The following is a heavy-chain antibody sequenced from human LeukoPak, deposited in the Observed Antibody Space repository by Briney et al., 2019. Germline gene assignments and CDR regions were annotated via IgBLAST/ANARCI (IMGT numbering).Heavy chain of an antibody. CDR3: AREQGRWLQTN. Sequence: SETLSLTCTVSGGSISSSSYYWGWIRQPPGKGLEWIGSIYYSGSTYYNPSLKSRVTISVDTSKNQFSLKLSSVTAADTAVYYCAREQGRWLQTNWGQGTLVTVSS. CDR1: GGSISSSSYY. V-gene: IGHV4-39*07. D-gene: IGHD5-24*01. CDR2: IYYSGST. J-gene: IGHJ4*02.